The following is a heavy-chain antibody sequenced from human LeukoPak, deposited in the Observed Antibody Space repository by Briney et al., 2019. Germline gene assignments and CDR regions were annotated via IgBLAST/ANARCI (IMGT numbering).Heavy chain of an antibody. V-gene: IGHV4-39*07. CDR2: IYYSGST. Sequence: SETLSLTCTVSGGSISSSSYYWGWIRQPPGKGLEWIGSIYYSGSTYYNPSLKSRVTISVDTSKNQYSLKLSSVTAADTAVYYCARESDQKRSYYGSGSYSPGDYWGQGTLVTVSS. D-gene: IGHD3-10*01. CDR3: ARESDQKRSYYGSGSYSPGDY. J-gene: IGHJ4*02. CDR1: GGSISSSSYY.